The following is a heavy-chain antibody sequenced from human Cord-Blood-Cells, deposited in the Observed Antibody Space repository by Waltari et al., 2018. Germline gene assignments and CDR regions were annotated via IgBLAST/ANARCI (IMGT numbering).Heavy chain of an antibody. D-gene: IGHD1-7*01. CDR2: INPNSGGT. J-gene: IGHJ5*02. Sequence: GQGLEWMGWINPNSGGTNYAQKFQGRVTMTRDTSISTAYMELSRLRSDDTAVYYCARDSITGTTYNWFDPWGQGTLVTVSS. V-gene: IGHV1-2*02. CDR3: ARDSITGTTYNWFDP.